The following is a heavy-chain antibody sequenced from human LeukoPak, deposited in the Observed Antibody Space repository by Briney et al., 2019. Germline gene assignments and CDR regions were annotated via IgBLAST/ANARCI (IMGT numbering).Heavy chain of an antibody. V-gene: IGHV3-23*01. Sequence: GGSLRLSCAASGFTFSSYAMSRVRQGPGKGLEWVSGITGSGGSTNYADSVKGRFTISRDNSKNTLYLQMNSLRAEDTAVYYCATVATVPPYFPNWGQGTLVTVSS. CDR3: ATVATVPPYFPN. CDR1: GFTFSSYA. J-gene: IGHJ1*01. D-gene: IGHD4-17*01. CDR2: ITGSGGST.